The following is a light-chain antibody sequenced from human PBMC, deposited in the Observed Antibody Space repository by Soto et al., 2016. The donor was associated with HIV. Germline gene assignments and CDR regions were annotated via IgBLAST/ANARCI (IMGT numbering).Light chain of an antibody. V-gene: IGLV3-21*03. Sequence: SSVLTQPPSLSVAPRKTARITCGGNNVGSKSVQWYQQKPGQAPVLVVYDDSDRPSGIPERFSGSNSGNTATLSISRVEAGDEADYYCQVWDASTDLVVFGGGTKLTVL. J-gene: IGLJ2*01. CDR3: QVWDASTDLVV. CDR2: DDS. CDR1: NVGSKS.